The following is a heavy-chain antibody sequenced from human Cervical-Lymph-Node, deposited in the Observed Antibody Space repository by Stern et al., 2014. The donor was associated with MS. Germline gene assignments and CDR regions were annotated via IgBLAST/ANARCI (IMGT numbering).Heavy chain of an antibody. CDR2: ISGSGGST. CDR3: VRGLWFVELTADAAYYFDY. CDR1: GFTFSNYA. Sequence: EVQLLESGGGLVQPGGSLKLSCAASGFTFSNYAMNWVRQAPGKGLEGVSTISGSGGSTYHADSVKGRIPISRDQSKNTLYLQMTGLRAEDTAVYYCVRGLWFVELTADAAYYFDYWGQGTLVTVSS. J-gene: IGHJ4*02. V-gene: IGHV3-23*01. D-gene: IGHD3-10*01.